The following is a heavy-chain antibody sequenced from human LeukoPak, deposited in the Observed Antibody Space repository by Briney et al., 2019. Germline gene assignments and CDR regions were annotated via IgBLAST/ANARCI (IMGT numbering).Heavy chain of an antibody. CDR2: INPNSGGT. CDR1: GYTFTGYY. V-gene: IGHV1-2*02. CDR3: ARDIGYSYGYDY. D-gene: IGHD5-18*01. Sequence: GASVMVSCKASGYTFTGYYMHWVRQAPGQGLEWMGWINPNSGGTNYAQKFQGRVTMTRDTSISTAYMELSRLRSDDTAVYYCARDIGYSYGYDYWGQGTLVTVSS. J-gene: IGHJ4*02.